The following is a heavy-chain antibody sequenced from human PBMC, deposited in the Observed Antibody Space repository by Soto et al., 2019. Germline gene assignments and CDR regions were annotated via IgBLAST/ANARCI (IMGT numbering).Heavy chain of an antibody. CDR1: GFTFSSYA. J-gene: IGHJ5*02. V-gene: IGHV3-23*01. CDR2: ISGSGGST. D-gene: IGHD6-6*01. Sequence: PGGSLRLSCAASGFTFSSYAMSWVRQAPGKGLEWVSAISGSGGSTYYADSVKGRFTISRDNSKNTLYLQMNSLRAEDTALYYCAKNSPRYSSSLGSIDPWGQGTLVTVSS. CDR3: AKNSPRYSSSLGSIDP.